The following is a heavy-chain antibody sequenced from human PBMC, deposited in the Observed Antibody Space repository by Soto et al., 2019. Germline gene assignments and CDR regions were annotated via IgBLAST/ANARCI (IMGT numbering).Heavy chain of an antibody. J-gene: IGHJ6*02. CDR1: GGSVSSGEYY. CDR3: ARDRAAAIGYYYYYGMDV. D-gene: IGHD2-21*01. CDR2: VYYSGST. Sequence: QVQLQESGPGLVKPSETLSLTCTVSGGSVSSGEYYWSWIRQPPGKGLEWIGYVYYSGSTDFNPSLKSRVTISLDTSKNQFSLKLSSVTAADTAVYFCARDRAAAIGYYYYYGMDVWGHGTTVTVSS. V-gene: IGHV4-61*08.